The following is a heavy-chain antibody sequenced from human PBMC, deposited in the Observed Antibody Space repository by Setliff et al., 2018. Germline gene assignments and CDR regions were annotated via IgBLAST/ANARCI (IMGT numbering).Heavy chain of an antibody. Sequence: SETLSLTCAVSGYSMSNGFYWGWIRQSPVKGLEWIGSLFDGGSAYYSPSLKSRASISLDASKNQFALKLTSATAADTAVYYCARDPHYDPTYSLPGHAFDFWGQGIMVTVSS. V-gene: IGHV4-38-2*02. CDR3: ARDPHYDPTYSLPGHAFDF. D-gene: IGHD3-22*01. J-gene: IGHJ3*01. CDR2: LFDGGSA. CDR1: GYSMSNGFY.